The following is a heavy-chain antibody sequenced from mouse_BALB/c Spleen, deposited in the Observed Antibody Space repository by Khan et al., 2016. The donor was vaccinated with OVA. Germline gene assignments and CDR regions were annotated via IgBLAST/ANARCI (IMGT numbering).Heavy chain of an antibody. CDR1: GYSITSDFA. V-gene: IGHV3-2*02. J-gene: IGHJ4*01. Sequence: EVELVEPGPGLVKPSQSLSLTCTVTGYSITSDFAWNWVRQFPGNKLEWMGYISFSGTTSYDPSLKSRLSITRDTSKNQFFLQLSSVNTEDTATYYCTRSVYYAYAYAIDYWGQGTSVTVSS. D-gene: IGHD2-2*01. CDR3: TRSVYYAYAYAIDY. CDR2: ISFSGTT.